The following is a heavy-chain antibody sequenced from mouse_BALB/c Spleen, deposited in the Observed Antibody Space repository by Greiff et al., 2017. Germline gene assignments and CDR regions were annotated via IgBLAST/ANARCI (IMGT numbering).Heavy chain of an antibody. V-gene: IGHV5-6-3*01. CDR1: GFTFSSYG. CDR3: ARDDGYYGSAWFAY. Sequence: DVKLVESGGGLVQPGGSLKLSCAASGFTFSSYGMSWVRQTPDKRLELVATINSNGGSTYYPDSVKGRFTISRDNAKNTLYLQMSSLKSEDTAMYYWARDDGYYGSAWFAYWGQGTLVTVSA. CDR2: INSNGGST. J-gene: IGHJ3*01. D-gene: IGHD1-2*01.